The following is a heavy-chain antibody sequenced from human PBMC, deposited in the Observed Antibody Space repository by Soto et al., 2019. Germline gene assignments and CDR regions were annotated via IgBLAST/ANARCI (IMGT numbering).Heavy chain of an antibody. CDR2: INAGNGNT. D-gene: IGHD3-9*01. Sequence: ASVKVSCKASGYTFTSYAMHWVRQAPGQRLEWMGWINAGNGNTKYSQKFQGRVTITRDTSASTAYMELSSLRSEDTAVYYCARVGVTDILTGYYGHYGMDVWGQGTTVTVSS. V-gene: IGHV1-3*01. CDR3: ARVGVTDILTGYYGHYGMDV. CDR1: GYTFTSYA. J-gene: IGHJ6*02.